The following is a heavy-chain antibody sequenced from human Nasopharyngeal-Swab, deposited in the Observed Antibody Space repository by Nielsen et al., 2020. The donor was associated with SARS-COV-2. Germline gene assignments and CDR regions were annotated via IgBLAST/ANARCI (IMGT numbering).Heavy chain of an antibody. D-gene: IGHD3-3*01. V-gene: IGHV4-31*03. J-gene: IGHJ4*02. CDR1: GGSISSGGYY. Sequence: SETLSLTCTVSGGSISSGGYYWSWIRQHPGKGLEWIGYIYYSGSTYYNPSPKSRVTISVDTSKNQFSLKLSSVTAADTAVYYCARDLLEHGRFDYWGQGTLVTVSS. CDR3: ARDLLEHGRFDY. CDR2: IYYSGST.